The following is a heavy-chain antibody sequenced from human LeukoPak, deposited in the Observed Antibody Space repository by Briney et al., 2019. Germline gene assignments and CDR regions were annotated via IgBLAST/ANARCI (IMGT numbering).Heavy chain of an antibody. V-gene: IGHV3-9*01. Sequence: SLRLSCAASGFTFDDYAMHWVRQAPGKGLEWVSGISWNSGSIGYADSVKGRFTISRDNAKNSLYLQMNSLRAEDTAVYYCAREWDYWGQGTLVTVSS. CDR3: AREWDY. CDR2: ISWNSGSI. CDR1: GFTFDDYA. J-gene: IGHJ4*02.